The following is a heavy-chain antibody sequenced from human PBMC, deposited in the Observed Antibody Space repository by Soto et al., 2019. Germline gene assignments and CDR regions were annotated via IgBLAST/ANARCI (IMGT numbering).Heavy chain of an antibody. D-gene: IGHD2-2*01. CDR1: GFTFSNYG. V-gene: IGHV3-30*18. Sequence: QVQLVESGGGVVQPGRSLRLSCAASGFTFSNYGMHWVRQAPGKGLEWVAVISYDGSNKYYADSVKGRFTISRDNSKNSLYLQMNSLRAEDTGVYYCAKEYCSTTSCYLTDWGQGTLVTVSS. CDR3: AKEYCSTTSCYLTD. CDR2: ISYDGSNK. J-gene: IGHJ4*02.